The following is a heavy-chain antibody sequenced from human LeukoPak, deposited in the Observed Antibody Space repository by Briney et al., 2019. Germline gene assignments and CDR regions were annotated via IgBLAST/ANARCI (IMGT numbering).Heavy chain of an antibody. Sequence: PSETLSLTCAVYGGSFSGYYWSWIRQPPGKGLEWIGEINHSGSTNYNPSLKSRVTISVDTSENQFSLKLSSVTAADTAVYYCARDSPYYYDSSGYYGVWSLEKPAFWFDPWGQGTLVTVSS. J-gene: IGHJ5*02. CDR3: ARDSPYYYDSSGYYGVWSLEKPAFWFDP. D-gene: IGHD3-22*01. CDR1: GGSFSGYY. CDR2: INHSGST. V-gene: IGHV4-34*01.